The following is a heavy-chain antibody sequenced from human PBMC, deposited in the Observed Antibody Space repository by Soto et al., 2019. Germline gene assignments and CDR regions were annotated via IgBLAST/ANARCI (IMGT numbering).Heavy chain of an antibody. Sequence: QVQLVQSGAAVKRHGSSVRVSCQASGDTFATHTITWVRQAPGQGLEWVGRIIPILGITDYAQKFQGRVTITEDRSRSTAYLVLSRLTSDATARYYCARDQYCSLSTCFGYPDVWGGGTMVIVSS. CDR2: IIPILGIT. CDR3: ARDQYCSLSTCFGYPDV. CDR1: GDTFATHT. J-gene: IGHJ6*04. V-gene: IGHV1-69*08. D-gene: IGHD2-15*01.